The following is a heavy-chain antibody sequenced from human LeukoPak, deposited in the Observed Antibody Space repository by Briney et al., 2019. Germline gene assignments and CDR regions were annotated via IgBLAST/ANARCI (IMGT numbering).Heavy chain of an antibody. Sequence: GGSLRLSCAASGFTFSSYAMSWVRQAPGKGLEWVSAISGSGGSTYYADSVKGRFTISRDNSKNTLYLQMNSLRAEDTAVYYCAKDRHGDYGLGALDIWGQGTMVTVPS. V-gene: IGHV3-23*01. CDR3: AKDRHGDYGLGALDI. J-gene: IGHJ3*02. D-gene: IGHD4-17*01. CDR1: GFTFSSYA. CDR2: ISGSGGST.